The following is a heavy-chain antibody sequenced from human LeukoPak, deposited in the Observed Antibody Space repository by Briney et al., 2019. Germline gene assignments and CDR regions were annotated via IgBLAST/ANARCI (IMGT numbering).Heavy chain of an antibody. D-gene: IGHD3-22*01. CDR1: GYTFTSYG. CDR2: ISAYNGNT. CDR3: ARTYYYDSSGYLFDY. Sequence: ASVKVSCKASGYTFTSYGISWVRQAPGQGLEWMGWISAYNGNTNYAQKLQGRVTMTRDMSTSTVYMELSSLRSEDTAVYYCARTYYYDSSGYLFDYWGQGTLVTVSS. V-gene: IGHV1-18*01. J-gene: IGHJ4*02.